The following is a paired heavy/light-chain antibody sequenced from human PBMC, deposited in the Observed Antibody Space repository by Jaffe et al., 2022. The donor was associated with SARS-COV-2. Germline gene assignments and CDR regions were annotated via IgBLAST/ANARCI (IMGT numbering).Light chain of an antibody. J-gene: IGLJ3*02. V-gene: IGLV3-25*03. CDR1: ALPKQY. CDR3: QSADSSGTSWV. CDR2: KDS. Sequence: SYELTQPPSVSVSPGQTARITCSGDALPKQYAYWYQQKPGQAPVLVIYKDSERPSGIPERFSGSSSGTTVTLTISGVQAEDEADYYCQSADSSGTSWVFGGGTKLTVL.
Heavy chain of an antibody. CDR3: ARDGVGWIVVVPALYYGMDV. CDR2: IWYDGSNK. V-gene: IGHV3-33*01. Sequence: QVQLVESGGGVVQPGRSLRLSCAASGFTFSSYGMHWVRQAPGKGLEWVAVIWYDGSNKYYADSVKGRFTISRDNSKNTLYLQMNSLRAEDTAVYYCARDGVGWIVVVPALYYGMDVWGQGTTVTVSS. D-gene: IGHD2-2*01. CDR1: GFTFSSYG. J-gene: IGHJ6*02.